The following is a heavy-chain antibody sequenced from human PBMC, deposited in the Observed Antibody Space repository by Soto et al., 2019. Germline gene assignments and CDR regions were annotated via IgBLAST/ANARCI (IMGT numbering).Heavy chain of an antibody. V-gene: IGHV3-33*01. CDR1: GFTFSSYG. CDR2: ICYDGSNK. Sequence: GGSLRLSCAASGFTFSSYGMHWVRQAPGKGLEWVAVICYDGSNKYYAGSVKGRFTISRDNSKNTLYLQMNRLRAEDTAVYYCARDIDWYSCSSGFDYWGQGTLVTVSS. J-gene: IGHJ4*02. D-gene: IGHD6-6*01. CDR3: ARDIDWYSCSSGFDY.